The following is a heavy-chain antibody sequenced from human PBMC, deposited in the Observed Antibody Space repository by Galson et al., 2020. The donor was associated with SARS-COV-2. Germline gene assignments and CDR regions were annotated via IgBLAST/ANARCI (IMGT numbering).Heavy chain of an antibody. D-gene: IGHD4-17*01. CDR3: AHTTPTSPFDY. J-gene: IGHJ4*02. CDR1: GFSLTTHAVG. V-gene: IGHV2-5*01. CDR2: IYWNDDG. Sequence: SGPTLVKPTQTLTLTCTFSGFSLTTHAVGVGWIRQPPGKALEWLALIYWNDDGRFSPSLRNRLTITKDNSRNQVVLTMTDMDLVDTATYYCAHTTPTSPFDYWGQGTLVTVSS.